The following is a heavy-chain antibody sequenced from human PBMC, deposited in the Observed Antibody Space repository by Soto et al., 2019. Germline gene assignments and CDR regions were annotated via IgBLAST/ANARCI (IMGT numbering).Heavy chain of an antibody. Sequence: PSETLSLTCAVYGGSFSGYYWSWIRQPPGKGLEWIGEINHSGSTNYNPSLKSRVTISVDTSKNQFSLKLSSVTAADTAVYYCAREGIRSPLYYWGQGTLVTVSS. CDR3: AREGIRSPLYY. CDR2: INHSGST. D-gene: IGHD4-17*01. V-gene: IGHV4-34*01. J-gene: IGHJ4*02. CDR1: GGSFSGYY.